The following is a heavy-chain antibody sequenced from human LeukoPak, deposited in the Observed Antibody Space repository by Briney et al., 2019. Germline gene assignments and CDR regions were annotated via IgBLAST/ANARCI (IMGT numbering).Heavy chain of an antibody. J-gene: IGHJ4*02. Sequence: SETLSLTCTVSGDSISTSSYYWGWIRQPPGKGLEWLGSIYYSGSNYYNPSLKSRVTISVDTSKNQFSLNLYSVTAADTAVFYCARSYYYDYRQIDYWGQGTLVTVSS. V-gene: IGHV4-39*01. D-gene: IGHD3-22*01. CDR1: GDSISTSSYY. CDR3: ARSYYYDYRQIDY. CDR2: IYYSGSN.